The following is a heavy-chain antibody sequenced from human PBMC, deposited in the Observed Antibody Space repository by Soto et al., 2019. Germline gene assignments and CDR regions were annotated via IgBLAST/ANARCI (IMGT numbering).Heavy chain of an antibody. Sequence: QLQLQESGPGLVKPSETLSLTCTVSGGSISSSSYYWGWIRQPPGKGLEWIGSIYYSGSTYYNPSLKSRVTISVDTSKNQFSLKLSSVTAADTAVYYCARHGLVTSISTPFDYWGQGTLVTVSS. CDR2: IYYSGST. CDR3: ARHGLVTSISTPFDY. CDR1: GGSISSSSYY. J-gene: IGHJ4*02. D-gene: IGHD2-21*02. V-gene: IGHV4-39*01.